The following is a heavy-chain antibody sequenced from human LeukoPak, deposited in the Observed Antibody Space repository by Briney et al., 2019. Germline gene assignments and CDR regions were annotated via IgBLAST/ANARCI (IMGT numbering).Heavy chain of an antibody. J-gene: IGHJ5*01. CDR1: GFTFSKYA. Sequence: GGSLRLSCSASGFTFSKYAMHWVRQAPGKGLEWVSSISTGSTYIYSADSVKGRFTISRDNAKNSLYLQMNSLRAEDTAVYFCARGTGYPDNWFDSWGQGTLVTVSS. D-gene: IGHD3/OR15-3a*01. CDR3: ARGTGYPDNWFDS. CDR2: ISTGSTYI. V-gene: IGHV3-21*01.